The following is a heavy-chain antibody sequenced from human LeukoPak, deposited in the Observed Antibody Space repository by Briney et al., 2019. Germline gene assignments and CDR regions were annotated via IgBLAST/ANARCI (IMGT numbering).Heavy chain of an antibody. CDR3: ARDRVMGGTMTCEY. D-gene: IGHD1-7*01. J-gene: IGHJ4*02. CDR2: INPGVGST. V-gene: IGHV1-46*01. CDR1: GYTFTSYY. Sequence: ASVKVSCKASGYTFTSYYIHWVRQAPGQGLEWMGIINPGVGSTTYAQKFQGRVTMTRDTSTSTVYMELSSLRSEDTAVYYCARDRVMGGTMTCEYWGQGTLVTVSS.